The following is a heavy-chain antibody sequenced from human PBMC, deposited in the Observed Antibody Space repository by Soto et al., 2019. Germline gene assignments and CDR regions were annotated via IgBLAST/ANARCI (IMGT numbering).Heavy chain of an antibody. V-gene: IGHV4-59*12. Sequence: SETLSLTCTVSGGSISSYYWSWIRQPPGKGLEWIGYIYYSGSTNYNPSLRSRVTISRDNSKNTLYLQMNSLRAEDTAVYYCAREGPGIADPLDYWGQGTLVTVSS. CDR3: AREGPGIADPLDY. J-gene: IGHJ4*02. D-gene: IGHD6-13*01. CDR2: IYYSGST. CDR1: GGSISSYY.